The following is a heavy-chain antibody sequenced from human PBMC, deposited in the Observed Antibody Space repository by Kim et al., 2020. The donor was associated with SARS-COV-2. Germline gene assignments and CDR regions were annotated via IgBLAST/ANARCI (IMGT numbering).Heavy chain of an antibody. CDR3: SKGMPYHASGGGGLDV. CDR1: GFTFSNYA. CDR2: INTGGFIT. D-gene: IGHD2-8*01. J-gene: IGHJ6*02. Sequence: GGSLRLSCAASGFTFSNYAMSWVRQAPGTGLEWVSVINTGGFITYYADSVKGRFTISRDNANTAYLQMNSLRAEDTASDYCSKGMPYHASGGGGLDVWGQGTTVTVSS. V-gene: IGHV3-23*01.